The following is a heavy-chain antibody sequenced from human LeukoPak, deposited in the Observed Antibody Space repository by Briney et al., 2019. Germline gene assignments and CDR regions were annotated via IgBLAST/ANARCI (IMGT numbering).Heavy chain of an antibody. Sequence: SVKVSCKASGGTFSSYAISWVRQAPGQGLEWMGWIIPIFGTANYAQKFQGRVTITTDESTSTAYMELSSLRSKDTAVYYCARGQRWLQLPRYYYYMDVWGKGTTVTVSS. J-gene: IGHJ6*03. CDR1: GGTFSSYA. CDR3: ARGQRWLQLPRYYYYMDV. V-gene: IGHV1-69*05. CDR2: IIPIFGTA. D-gene: IGHD5-24*01.